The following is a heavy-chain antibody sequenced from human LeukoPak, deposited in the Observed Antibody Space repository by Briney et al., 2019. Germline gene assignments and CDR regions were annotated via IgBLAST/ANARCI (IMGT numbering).Heavy chain of an antibody. Sequence: PGGSLRLSCASSGFTFSNAWMTWVRQAPGKGLEWVSYISSSGSTISYADSVKGRFTISRDNAKNSLFLQMNSLRAEDTAVYYCARGTRHGWELVVWGQGTLVTVSS. CDR3: ARGTRHGWELVV. D-gene: IGHD1-26*01. J-gene: IGHJ4*02. CDR1: GFTFSNAW. V-gene: IGHV3-48*04. CDR2: ISSSGSTI.